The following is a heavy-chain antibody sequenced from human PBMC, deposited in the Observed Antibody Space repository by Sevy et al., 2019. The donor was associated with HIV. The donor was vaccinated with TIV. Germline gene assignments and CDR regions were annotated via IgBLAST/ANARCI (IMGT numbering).Heavy chain of an antibody. D-gene: IGHD2-21*02. CDR2: ISGSGGST. V-gene: IGHV3-23*01. J-gene: IGHJ4*02. Sequence: GGSLRLSCAASVFTFSSYAMSWVRQAPGKGLEWVSAISGSGGSTYYADSVKGRFTISRDNSKNTLYLQMNSLRAEDTAVYYCAKAPLAYCGGDCYSDYWGQGTLVTVSS. CDR3: AKAPLAYCGGDCYSDY. CDR1: VFTFSSYA.